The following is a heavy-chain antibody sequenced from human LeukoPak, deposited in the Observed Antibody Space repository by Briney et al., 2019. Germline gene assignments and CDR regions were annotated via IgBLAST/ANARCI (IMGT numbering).Heavy chain of an antibody. J-gene: IGHJ4*02. CDR1: GFTFSDYY. V-gene: IGHV3-11*06. Sequence: GGSLRLSCAASGFTFSDYYMSWIRQAPGKGLEWVSSISSSSSYIYYADSVKGRFTISRDNAKNSLYLQMNSLRAEDTAVYYCATGRYGDYVSFYWGQGTLVTVSS. CDR3: ATGRYGDYVSFY. D-gene: IGHD4-17*01. CDR2: ISSSSSYI.